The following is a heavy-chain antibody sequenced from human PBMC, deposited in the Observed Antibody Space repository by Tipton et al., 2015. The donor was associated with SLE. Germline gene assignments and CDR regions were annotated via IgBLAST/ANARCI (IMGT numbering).Heavy chain of an antibody. J-gene: IGHJ1*01. V-gene: IGHV1-18*01. CDR1: GYSLMNYG. D-gene: IGHD3-16*01. CDR2: INPSDGSR. CDR3: AREGEAGGVVYFQH. Sequence: QLVQSGAEVKKPGASVNVFCKASGYSLMNYGISWVRQAPGQGLEWMGVINPSDGSRSYAQKLQGRVTMTTDTSTSTAYMELRSLTSDDTAVYYCAREGEAGGVVYFQHWGQGTQVTVSS.